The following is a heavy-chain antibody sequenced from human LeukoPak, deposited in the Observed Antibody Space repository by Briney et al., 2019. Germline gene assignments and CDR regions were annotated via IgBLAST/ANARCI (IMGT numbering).Heavy chain of an antibody. J-gene: IGHJ5*02. CDR2: MNPNSSKP. CDR3: ARARAERGGPFDP. Sequence: ASVKVSCKASGYTFTSYDISWVRQATGQGLGWMGWMNPNSSKPGYAQKFQGRVTITRNTSISTAYMELSSLRSEDTAVYYCARARAERGGPFDPWGQGSLVTVSS. D-gene: IGHD3-16*01. CDR1: GYTFTSYD. V-gene: IGHV1-8*03.